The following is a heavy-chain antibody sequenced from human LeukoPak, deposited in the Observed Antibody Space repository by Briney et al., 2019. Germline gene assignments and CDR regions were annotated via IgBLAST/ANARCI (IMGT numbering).Heavy chain of an antibody. V-gene: IGHV4-39*02. J-gene: IGHJ4*02. CDR2: IYYSGST. CDR1: GGSISSSSYY. D-gene: IGHD6-13*01. Sequence: PSETLSLTCTVSGGSISSSSYYWGWIRQPPGKGLEWIGSIYYSGSTYYNPSLKSRVTISVDTSKNQFSLKLSSVTAADTAVYYCARDFGYSSSWYPDYWGQGTLVTVSS. CDR3: ARDFGYSSSWYPDY.